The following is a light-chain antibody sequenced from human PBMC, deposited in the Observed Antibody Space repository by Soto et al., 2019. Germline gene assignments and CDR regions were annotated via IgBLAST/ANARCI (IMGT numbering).Light chain of an antibody. Sequence: EIVMTQSPATLSVSPGERATLSCRASQSVSSNLAWYQQNPGQAPRLLIYEASTRATGIPARFSGSGSGTEFTLTISSLPSEDFAVYYCQQYNNWPPRYTFGQGTKLEIK. CDR3: QQYNNWPPRYT. CDR2: EAS. V-gene: IGKV3-15*01. CDR1: QSVSSN. J-gene: IGKJ2*01.